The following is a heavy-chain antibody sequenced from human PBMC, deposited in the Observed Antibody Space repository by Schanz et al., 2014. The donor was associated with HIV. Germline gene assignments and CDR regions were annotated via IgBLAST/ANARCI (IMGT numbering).Heavy chain of an antibody. CDR3: ARDLGYCGGGSCS. J-gene: IGHJ4*02. V-gene: IGHV3-33*01. CDR2: IWYDGSNK. D-gene: IGHD2-15*01. Sequence: QVQLVESGGGVVQPGRSLRLSCAASGFMFSSYGMHWVRQAPGKGLEWVAVIWYDGSNKYYADSVKGRFTISRDNSNNKLFLQMNSLRADDTGVYYCARDLGYCGGGSCSWGQGTLVTVSS. CDR1: GFMFSSYG.